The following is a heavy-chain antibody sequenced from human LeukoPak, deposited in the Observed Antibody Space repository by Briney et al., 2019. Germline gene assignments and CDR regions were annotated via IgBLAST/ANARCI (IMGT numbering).Heavy chain of an antibody. CDR2: ISAYNGDT. J-gene: IGHJ6*03. CDR1: GYTFTSYG. D-gene: IGHD2-2*01. Sequence: ASVKVSCKASGYTFTSYGISWVRQAPGQGLEWMGWISAYNGDTNYAQKFQGRVTMTTDTSTRTAYMELSSLRSEDTAVYYCARDYAAPNTHYYYYMDVWGKGTTVTISS. V-gene: IGHV1-18*01. CDR3: ARDYAAPNTHYYYYMDV.